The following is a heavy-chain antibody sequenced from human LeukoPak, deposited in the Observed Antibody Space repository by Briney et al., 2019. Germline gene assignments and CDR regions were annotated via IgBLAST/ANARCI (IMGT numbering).Heavy chain of an antibody. CDR1: GDSISSYY. V-gene: IGHV4-59*01. Sequence: SETLSLTCTVSGDSISSYYWSWIRQPPGKGLEWIGYIHHSGSTNYNPSLKSRVTISVDTSRNQFSLKLSSVTAADTAVYYCARGEDGYNQNHWGQGTLVTVSS. D-gene: IGHD5-24*01. CDR3: ARGEDGYNQNH. J-gene: IGHJ5*02. CDR2: IHHSGST.